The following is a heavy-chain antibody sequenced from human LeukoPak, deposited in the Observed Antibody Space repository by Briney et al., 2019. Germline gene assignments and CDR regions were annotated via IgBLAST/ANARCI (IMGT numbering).Heavy chain of an antibody. V-gene: IGHV4-59*01. J-gene: IGHJ4*02. D-gene: IGHD3-3*01. CDR3: ARDRSNDFWSGYYGFDY. CDR1: GGSISSYY. CDR2: IYYSGST. Sequence: SETLSLTCIVSGGSISSYYWSWIRQPPGKGLEWIGYIYYSGSTNYNPSLKSRVTISVDTSKNQFSLKLSSVTAADTAVYYCARDRSNDFWSGYYGFDYWGQGTLVTVSS.